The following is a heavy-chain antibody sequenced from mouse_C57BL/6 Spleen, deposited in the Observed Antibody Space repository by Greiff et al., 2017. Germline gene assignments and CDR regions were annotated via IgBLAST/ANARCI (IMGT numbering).Heavy chain of an antibody. V-gene: IGHV1-55*01. CDR2: IYPGSGST. CDR3: ARRGTYGSSYSWFAY. Sequence: QVQLQQSGAELVKPGASVKMSCKASGYTFTSYWITWVKQRPGQGLEWIGDIYPGSGSTNYNEKFKSKATLTVDTSSSTAYMQLSSLTSEDSAVXYCARRGTYGSSYSWFAYWGQGTLVTVSA. D-gene: IGHD1-1*01. J-gene: IGHJ3*01. CDR1: GYTFTSYW.